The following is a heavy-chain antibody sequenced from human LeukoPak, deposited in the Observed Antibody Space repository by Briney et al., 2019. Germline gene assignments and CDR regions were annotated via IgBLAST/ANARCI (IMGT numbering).Heavy chain of an antibody. D-gene: IGHD3-10*01. J-gene: IGHJ5*02. Sequence: SVKVSCKASGGTFSSYAISWVRQAPGQGLEWMGGIIPIFGTANYAQKFQGRVTITADKSTSTAYMELSSLRSEDTAVYYCAKDIWFGELESVDPWGQGTLVTVSS. CDR2: IIPIFGTA. V-gene: IGHV1-69*06. CDR3: AKDIWFGELESVDP. CDR1: GGTFSSYA.